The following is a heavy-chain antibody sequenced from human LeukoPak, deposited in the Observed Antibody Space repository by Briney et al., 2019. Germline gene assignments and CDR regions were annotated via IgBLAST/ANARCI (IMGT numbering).Heavy chain of an antibody. J-gene: IGHJ4*02. CDR2: INSDGYSI. CDR1: GFTFSSYW. CDR3: ARDPGGIAVAGNAGYYFDC. V-gene: IGHV3-74*01. Sequence: PGGSLRLSCAASGFTFSSYWMHWVRQAPGKGLVWVSRINSDGYSISYADSVKGRFTISRDNSKNTLYLQMNSLRAEDTAVYYCARDPGGIAVAGNAGYYFDCWGQGTLVTVSS. D-gene: IGHD6-19*01.